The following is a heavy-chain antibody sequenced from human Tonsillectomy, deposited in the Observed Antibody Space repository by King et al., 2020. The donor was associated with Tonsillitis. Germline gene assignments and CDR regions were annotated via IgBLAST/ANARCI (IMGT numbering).Heavy chain of an antibody. CDR1: GGSISSSSYY. D-gene: IGHD3-22*01. V-gene: IGHV4-39*01. CDR3: AGYDSSGYDYDRPNRPFDY. J-gene: IGHJ4*02. Sequence: QLQESGPGLVKPSETLSLTCTVSGGSISSSSYYWGWIRQPPGKGLEWIGSIYYSGSTYYNPSLKSRVTISVDTSKKQFSLKLSSVTAADTAVYYCAGYDSSGYDYDRPNRPFDYWGQGTLVTVSS. CDR2: IYYSGST.